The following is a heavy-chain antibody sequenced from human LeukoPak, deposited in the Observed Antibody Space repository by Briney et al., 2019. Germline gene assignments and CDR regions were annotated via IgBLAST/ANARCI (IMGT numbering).Heavy chain of an antibody. J-gene: IGHJ4*02. Sequence: SETLSLTCTVPGGSISSSNYYWGWIRQPPGRGLEWIGNIYYTWSTYYNPSLKSRVTISLDTSKNQFSLKLSSVTAADTAVYYCARYSSSSGHFDYWGQGTLVTVSS. V-gene: IGHV4-39*01. CDR2: IYYTWST. D-gene: IGHD6-6*01. CDR1: GGSISSSNYY. CDR3: ARYSSSSGHFDY.